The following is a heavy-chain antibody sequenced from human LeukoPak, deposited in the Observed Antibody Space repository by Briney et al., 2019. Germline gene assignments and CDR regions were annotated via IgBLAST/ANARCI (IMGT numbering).Heavy chain of an antibody. V-gene: IGHV3-74*01. CDR3: SRVSYGRDYQYFLDY. CDR1: GFTVSSHW. Sequence: PWGSDRLFCAVSGFTVSSHWMHWVRQAPGKGLVWVSRINNDGSSTRYADSVKGRFTISRDNAKNILYLQMNSLRAEDTAVYYCSRVSYGRDYQYFLDYWGRGAL. D-gene: IGHD5-24*01. CDR2: INNDGSST. J-gene: IGHJ1*01.